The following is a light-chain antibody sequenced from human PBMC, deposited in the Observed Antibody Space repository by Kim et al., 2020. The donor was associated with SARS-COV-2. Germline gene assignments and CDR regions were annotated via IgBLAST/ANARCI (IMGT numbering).Light chain of an antibody. J-gene: IGLJ3*02. V-gene: IGLV2-23*02. CDR3: CSYATFFWV. CDR1: SSDIGTYNL. CDR2: AVS. Sequence: QSALTQPASVSESPGQSITISCTGTSSDIGTYNLVAWYQQHPGRAPKLIIYAVSQRPSGVSNRFSGSKSDNTASLTISGLQPEDEADYYCCSYATFFWVFGGGTKLTVL.